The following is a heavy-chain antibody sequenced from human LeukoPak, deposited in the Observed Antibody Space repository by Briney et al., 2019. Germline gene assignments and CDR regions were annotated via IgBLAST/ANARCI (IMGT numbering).Heavy chain of an antibody. J-gene: IGHJ6*02. CDR1: GFTFSSYE. CDR2: IISTGSTI. V-gene: IGHV3-48*03. Sequence: GGSLRLSCAASGFTFSSYEMNWVRQAPGKGLEWVSYIISTGSTIYYADSVKGRFTISRDNAKNSLYLQLKSLRVEDTAVYYCASFYSSSPNNYYYYGMDVWGQGTTVTVSS. CDR3: ASFYSSSPNNYYYYGMDV. D-gene: IGHD6-13*01.